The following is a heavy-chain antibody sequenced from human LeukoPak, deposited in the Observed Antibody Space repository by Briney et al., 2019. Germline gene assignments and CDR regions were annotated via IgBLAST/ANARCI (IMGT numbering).Heavy chain of an antibody. D-gene: IGHD5-24*01. CDR1: GGSISSYY. Sequence: PSETLSLTCTVSGGSISSYYWSWIRQPPGKGLEWIGYIYYSGSTNYNPSLKSRVTISVDTSKNQFSLKLSSVTAADTAVYYCARGDGYNPPFYYSYYMDVWGKGTTVTVSS. J-gene: IGHJ6*03. CDR3: ARGDGYNPPFYYSYYMDV. CDR2: IYYSGST. V-gene: IGHV4-59*08.